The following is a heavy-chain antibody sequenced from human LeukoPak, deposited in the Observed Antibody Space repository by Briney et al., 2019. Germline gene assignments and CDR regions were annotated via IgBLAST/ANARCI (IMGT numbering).Heavy chain of an antibody. J-gene: IGHJ3*02. CDR1: GFTFSFYN. V-gene: IGHV3-48*04. D-gene: IGHD3-10*01. CDR2: ISSSGSTI. CDR3: ARELQGYYGSGSYGAFDI. Sequence: GGSLRLSCAASGFTFSFYNMNWVRQAPGKGLEWVSYISSSGSTICYADSVKGRFTISRDNAKNSLYLQMNSLRAEDTAVYYCARELQGYYGSGSYGAFDIWGQGTMVTVSS.